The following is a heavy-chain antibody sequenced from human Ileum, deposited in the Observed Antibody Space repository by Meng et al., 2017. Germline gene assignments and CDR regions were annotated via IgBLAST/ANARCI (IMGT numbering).Heavy chain of an antibody. V-gene: IGHV4-4*02. J-gene: IGHJ4*02. CDR3: AANSGKKMHS. Sequence: QANLKEPGPGLVKPSGTLSLPCAVAGDSISTTNCWNWVRQPPGEGLEWIGEIYHSGLVNYNLSLKSRVTLSIDKSKNQFSLKLISVTAADTGVYYCAANSGKKMHSWGQGTLVTVSS. CDR1: GDSISTTNC. D-gene: IGHD4-23*01. CDR2: IYHSGLV.